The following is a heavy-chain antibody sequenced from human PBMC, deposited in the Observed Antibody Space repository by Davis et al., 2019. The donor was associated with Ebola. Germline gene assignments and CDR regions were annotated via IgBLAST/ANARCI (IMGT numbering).Heavy chain of an antibody. CDR3: ARINWNGYPSRYGMDV. J-gene: IGHJ6*02. Sequence: GESLKIPCAASGFTFSSYSMNWVRQAPGPGLEWVPSISSSSSYIYYADSVKGRFTISRDNAKNSLYLQMNSLRAEDTAVYYCARINWNGYPSRYGMDVWGQGTTVTVSS. D-gene: IGHD3-3*01. CDR2: ISSSSSYI. CDR1: GFTFSSYS. V-gene: IGHV3-21*01.